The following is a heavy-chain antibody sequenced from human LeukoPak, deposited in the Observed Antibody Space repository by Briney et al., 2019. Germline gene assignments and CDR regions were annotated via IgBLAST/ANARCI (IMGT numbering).Heavy chain of an antibody. V-gene: IGHV1-18*01. CDR2: ISAYNGNT. CDR3: ARDYPQYCGGDCYSYNWFDP. Sequence: ASVKVSCKASGYTFTSYGISWVRQAPGQGLEWMGWISAYNGNTNYAQKLQGRVTMTTDTSTSTAYMELGSLRSDDTAVYYCARDYPQYCGGDCYSYNWFDPWGQGTLVTVSS. CDR1: GYTFTSYG. J-gene: IGHJ5*02. D-gene: IGHD2-21*02.